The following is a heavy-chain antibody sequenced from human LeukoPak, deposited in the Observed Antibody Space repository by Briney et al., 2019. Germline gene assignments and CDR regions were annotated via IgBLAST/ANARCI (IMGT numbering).Heavy chain of an antibody. Sequence: PSETLSLTCAVYGGSFSGYYWSWIRQPPGKGLEWIGETNHSGSTNYNPSLKSRVTISVDTSKNQFSLKLSSVTAADTAVYYCAIWGDYYDSSGYYYPRWGQGTLVTVSS. CDR3: AIWGDYYDSSGYYYPR. J-gene: IGHJ4*02. V-gene: IGHV4-34*01. CDR1: GGSFSGYY. CDR2: TNHSGST. D-gene: IGHD3-22*01.